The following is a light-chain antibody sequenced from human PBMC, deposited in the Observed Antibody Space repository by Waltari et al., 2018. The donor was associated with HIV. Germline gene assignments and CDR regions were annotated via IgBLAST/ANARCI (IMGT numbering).Light chain of an antibody. CDR2: EVN. CDR3: TSYAGSNNLVI. J-gene: IGLJ2*01. V-gene: IGLV2-8*01. Sequence: QSALTQPPSAPGSAGQSVTISCTGTTSDVGPYDHVSWYQQHPDKAPRLIIYEVNKRPSGVPDRFSGSKSGNTASLTVSGLQAEDEADYYCTSYAGSNNLVIFGGGTKVTVL. CDR1: TSDVGPYDH.